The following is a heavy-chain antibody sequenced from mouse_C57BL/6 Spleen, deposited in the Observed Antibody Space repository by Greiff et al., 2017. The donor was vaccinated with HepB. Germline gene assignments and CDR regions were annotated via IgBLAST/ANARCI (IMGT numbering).Heavy chain of an antibody. CDR2: INPYNGDT. CDR3: ARFEDYDGCAMDY. CDR1: GYSFTGYF. D-gene: IGHD1-2*01. J-gene: IGHJ4*01. Sequence: EVQLQQSGPELVKPGDSVKISCKASGYSFTGYFMNWVMQSNGKSLEWIGRINPYNGDTFYKQKFKGKATLTVDKSSSTAHMELRILTSEDSAVYDCARFEDYDGCAMDYCGQGTSVTVSS. V-gene: IGHV1-20*01.